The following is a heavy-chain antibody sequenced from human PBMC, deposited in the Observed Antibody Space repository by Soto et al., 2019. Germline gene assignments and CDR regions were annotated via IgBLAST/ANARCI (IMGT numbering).Heavy chain of an antibody. J-gene: IGHJ4*02. CDR3: ARHRRETGTYAQPLDY. Sequence: SETLSLTCTVSGGSISSSSYYWGWIRQPPGKGLEWIGSIYYTGTTYYNPSLKSRVTISVDTSRNQFSLRLSSVTAADTAMYYCARHRRETGTYAQPLDYWGRGTLVTVSS. CDR1: GGSISSSSYY. D-gene: IGHD1-1*01. CDR2: IYYTGTT. V-gene: IGHV4-39*01.